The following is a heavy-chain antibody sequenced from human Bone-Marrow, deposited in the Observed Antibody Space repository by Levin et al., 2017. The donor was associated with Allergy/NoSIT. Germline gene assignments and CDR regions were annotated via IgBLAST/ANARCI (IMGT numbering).Heavy chain of an antibody. Sequence: SQTLSLTCTVSGDSVSSSSYQWSWIRQPPGKGLEWLVYIYDDGSINYKYNPSLKSRVTISLDRSQNQVSLRLRSVTAADTAVYFCARRLRAGYSLYYFDYWGQGALVTVSS. D-gene: IGHD5-24*01. J-gene: IGHJ4*02. CDR1: GDSVSSSSYQ. V-gene: IGHV4-61*01. CDR3: ARRLRAGYSLYYFDY. CDR2: IYDDGSINY.